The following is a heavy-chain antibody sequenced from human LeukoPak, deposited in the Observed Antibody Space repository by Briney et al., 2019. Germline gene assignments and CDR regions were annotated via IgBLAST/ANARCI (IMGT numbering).Heavy chain of an antibody. CDR1: GFTFSSYA. D-gene: IGHD3-9*01. CDR3: AKKEEYYDILTGPFDY. J-gene: IGHJ4*02. CDR2: IGGSGGST. Sequence: GGSLRLSCAASGFTFSSYAMRWVRQAPGKGLEWVSAIGGSGGSTYYAGSVKGRFTISRDNSKNTLYLQMNSLRAEDTAVYYCAKKEEYYDILTGPFDYWGQGTLVTVSS. V-gene: IGHV3-23*01.